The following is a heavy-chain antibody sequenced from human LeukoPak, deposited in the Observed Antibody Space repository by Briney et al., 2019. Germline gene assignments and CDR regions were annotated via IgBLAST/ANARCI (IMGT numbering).Heavy chain of an antibody. Sequence: PGGSLRLSCAASGFTFSSYAMSWVRQAPGKGLEWVSAISGSGGSTYYADSVKGRFTISRDNSKNTLYLQMNSLRAEDTAVYYCAKVAGPLWFGETWHFDYWGQGTLVTVSS. J-gene: IGHJ4*02. CDR2: ISGSGGST. V-gene: IGHV3-23*01. CDR3: AKVAGPLWFGETWHFDY. D-gene: IGHD3-10*01. CDR1: GFTFSSYA.